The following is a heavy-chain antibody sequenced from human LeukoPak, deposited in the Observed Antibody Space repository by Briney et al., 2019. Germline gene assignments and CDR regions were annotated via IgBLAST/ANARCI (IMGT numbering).Heavy chain of an antibody. CDR3: ASSSGSIDAFDI. V-gene: IGHV4-34*01. J-gene: IGHJ3*02. Sequence: SETLSLTCAVYGGSFSGYYWSWIRQPPGKGLEWIGEINHSGSTNYNPSLKSRVTISVDTSKNQFSLKLSSVTAADTAVYYCASSSGSIDAFDIWGQGTMVTVSS. CDR1: GGSFSGYY. CDR2: INHSGST. D-gene: IGHD1-26*01.